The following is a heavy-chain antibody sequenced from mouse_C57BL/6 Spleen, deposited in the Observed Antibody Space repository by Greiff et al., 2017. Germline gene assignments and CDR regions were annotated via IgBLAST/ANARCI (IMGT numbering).Heavy chain of an antibody. CDR2: INPGSGGT. CDR1: GYAFTNYL. Sequence: QVQLQQSGAELVRPGTSVKVSCKASGYAFTNYLIEWVKQRPGQGLEWIGVINPGSGGTNYNEKFKGKATLTADKSSSTAYMQLSSLTSEDSAVYFCARGYDPYWDFDVWGKGTTVTVSS. V-gene: IGHV1-54*01. CDR3: ARGYDPYWDFDV. J-gene: IGHJ1*03. D-gene: IGHD2-3*01.